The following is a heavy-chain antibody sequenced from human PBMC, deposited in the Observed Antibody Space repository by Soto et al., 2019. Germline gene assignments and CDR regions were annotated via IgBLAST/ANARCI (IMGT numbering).Heavy chain of an antibody. D-gene: IGHD3-22*01. V-gene: IGHV1-69*02. CDR2: FIPLLGIA. CDR3: AWALYENSSS. Sequence: QVQLVQSGAEVKKPGSSVKVSCKASGGTLSGNTINWVRQAPGQGLEWMGRFIPLLGIANYAQKFQGRVAITADSPPNTAYMELNSLRSEDTAVYYCAWALYENSSSWGQGTLVTVSS. CDR1: GGTLSGNT. J-gene: IGHJ5*02.